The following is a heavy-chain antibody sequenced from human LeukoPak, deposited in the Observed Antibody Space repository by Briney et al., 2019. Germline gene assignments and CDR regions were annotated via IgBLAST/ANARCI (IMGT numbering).Heavy chain of an antibody. CDR2: IYYSGST. V-gene: IGHV4-59*01. CDR1: GGSITSYY. CDR3: ARGGIAAAALVHLDY. Sequence: PSETLSLTCSVSGGSITSYYWSWIRQPPAKGLERVGYIYYSGSTNYNPSLKSRVTIAVDTSKNQFSLQLSSVTAADTAVYYCARGGIAAAALVHLDYWGQGTLVTVSS. D-gene: IGHD6-13*01. J-gene: IGHJ4*02.